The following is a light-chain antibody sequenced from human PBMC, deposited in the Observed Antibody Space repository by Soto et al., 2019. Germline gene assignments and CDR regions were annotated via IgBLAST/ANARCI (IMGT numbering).Light chain of an antibody. CDR2: GAS. CDR1: QTVSNNY. Sequence: EIVLTQSPGTLSLSPGEMATLSCRASQTVSNNYLAWYQQKPGQAPRLLISGASSRATGIPDSFNGSGSGTDFTHTITRLEPEDFAVYYCQQYGSSPSTFGQGTKV. CDR3: QQYGSSPST. V-gene: IGKV3-20*01. J-gene: IGKJ1*01.